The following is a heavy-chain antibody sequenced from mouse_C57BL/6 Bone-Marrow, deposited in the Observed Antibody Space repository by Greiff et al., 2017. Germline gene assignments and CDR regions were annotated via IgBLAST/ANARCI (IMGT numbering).Heavy chain of an antibody. CDR2: IPPNSGST. D-gene: IGHD1-1*01. J-gene: IGHJ2*01. V-gene: IGHV1-64*01. CDR1: GYTFTSYW. Sequence: QVQLQQPGAELVKPGASVKLSCKASGYTFTSYWMHWVKQRPGQGLEWIGMIPPNSGSTNYNEKFKSKATLTVDKSSCTAYMPLSGLSSEDSAVYYRSPITTVVATGPYYFDYWGQGTTLTVSS. CDR3: SPITTVVATGPYYFDY.